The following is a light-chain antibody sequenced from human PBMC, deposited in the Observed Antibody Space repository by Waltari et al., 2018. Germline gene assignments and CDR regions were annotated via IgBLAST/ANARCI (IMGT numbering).Light chain of an antibody. CDR1: QRISRS. CDR2: KAS. CDR3: QQYNSYWT. V-gene: IGKV1-5*03. J-gene: IGKJ1*01. Sequence: DIQMTQSPSTLSASVGDRVTITCRASQRISRSLAWYQQKAGKPPKLLIYKASSLESGVPSRFSGSGAGTEFTLTISSLQPDDFATYYCQQYNSYWTFGQGTKVEI.